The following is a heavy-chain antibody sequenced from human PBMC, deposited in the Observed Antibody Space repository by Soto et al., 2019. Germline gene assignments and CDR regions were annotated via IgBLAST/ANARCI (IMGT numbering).Heavy chain of an antibody. CDR1: EFPFSIYA. J-gene: IGHJ4*02. Sequence: GGSLRLSCVASEFPFSIYAMGWVRQAPGKALEWVSGVSGSNGITYYADSVKGRFTVSRDDSKNTLYLQMNSLRAEDSALYYRVKVDDASGSYSHFDYWGQGAQVTVPS. CDR3: VKVDDASGSYSHFDY. D-gene: IGHD3-22*01. V-gene: IGHV3-23*01. CDR2: VSGSNGIT.